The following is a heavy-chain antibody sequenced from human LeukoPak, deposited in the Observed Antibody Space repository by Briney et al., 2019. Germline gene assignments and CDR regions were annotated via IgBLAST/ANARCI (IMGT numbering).Heavy chain of an antibody. J-gene: IGHJ3*02. Sequence: GSLRLSCAASGFTFSSYAMHWVRQAPGKGLEWVAVISYDGSNKYYADSVKGRFTISRDNSKNTLYLQMNSLRAEDTAVYYCARDRSEWELLDAFDIWGQGTMVTVSS. D-gene: IGHD1-26*01. CDR2: ISYDGSNK. CDR3: ARDRSEWELLDAFDI. V-gene: IGHV3-30-3*01. CDR1: GFTFSSYA.